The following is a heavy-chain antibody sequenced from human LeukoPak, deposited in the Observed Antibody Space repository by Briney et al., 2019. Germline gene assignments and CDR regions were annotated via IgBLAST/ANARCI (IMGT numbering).Heavy chain of an antibody. V-gene: IGHV3-48*04. Sequence: GGSLRLSCAASGFTFSSYSMTWVRQAPGKGLEWVSYISSSSSTIYYADSVKGRFTISRDNAKNTLYLQMNSLRAEDTAVYYCASTKSSSWSSFFDYWGQGTLVTVSS. J-gene: IGHJ4*02. CDR3: ASTKSSSWSSFFDY. CDR1: GFTFSSYS. D-gene: IGHD6-13*01. CDR2: ISSSSSTI.